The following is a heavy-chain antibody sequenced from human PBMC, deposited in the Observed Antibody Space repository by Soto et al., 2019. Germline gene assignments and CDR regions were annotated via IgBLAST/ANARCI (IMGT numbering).Heavy chain of an antibody. D-gene: IGHD2-2*01. Sequence: QAQLVQSGGEMKKAGASVKVSCKASGYTFTTYGITWVRQAPGQGLDWMGWINPLKGDTKSAANFQDRVTMTTDTSTRTAYMELRRLRSDDTAVYYCARVKVPAAVLRAFDVWGQGTLVTVSS. J-gene: IGHJ3*01. CDR3: ARVKVPAAVLRAFDV. V-gene: IGHV1-18*01. CDR1: GYTFTTYG. CDR2: INPLKGDT.